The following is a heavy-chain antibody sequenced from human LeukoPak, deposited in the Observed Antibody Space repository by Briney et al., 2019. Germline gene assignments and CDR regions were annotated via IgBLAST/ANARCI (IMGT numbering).Heavy chain of an antibody. J-gene: IGHJ6*02. CDR2: INHSGRT. V-gene: IGHV4-39*07. CDR3: ARGRAGVVGVTIYYYAMDV. Sequence: PSETLSLTCTVSGGSTSSSSYYWVWIRQPPGKGLEWIGEINHSGRTNHNPSIKSRVTISVDTSKNQFSLKLTSLTAADTAVYYCARGRAGVVGVTIYYYAMDVWGQGTTVTVSS. D-gene: IGHD4-11*01. CDR1: GGSTSSSSYY.